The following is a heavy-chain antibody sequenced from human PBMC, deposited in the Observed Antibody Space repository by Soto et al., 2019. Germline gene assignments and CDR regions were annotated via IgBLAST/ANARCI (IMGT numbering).Heavy chain of an antibody. V-gene: IGHV3-11*01. CDR1: GXTVSDYE. CDR3: ARQRGYYDSSGLDY. J-gene: IGHJ4*02. CDR2: ISGGGGSTI. Sequence: GSLRLSCAASGXTVSDYEMSWIRQAPGKGLEWVSYISGGGGSTIYYADSVKGRFTISRDNANKSLYLQMNSLRAEDTAVYYCARQRGYYDSSGLDYWGQGTLVTVSS. D-gene: IGHD3-22*01.